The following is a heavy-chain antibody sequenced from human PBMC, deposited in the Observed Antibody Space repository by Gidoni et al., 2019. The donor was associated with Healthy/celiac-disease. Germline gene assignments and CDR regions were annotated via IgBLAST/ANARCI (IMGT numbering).Heavy chain of an antibody. J-gene: IGHJ4*02. CDR2: IYWNDDK. CDR3: ALTGYYAGFDY. CDR1: GFSLSISGVG. Sequence: QITLKESGPTLVTPTQTLTLTCPFPGFSLSISGVGVGWIRHPPGKALEWLALIYWNDDKRYSPSLKSRLTITKDTSKNQVVLTMTNMDPVDTATYYCALTGYYAGFDYWSQGTLVTVSS. D-gene: IGHD3-9*01. V-gene: IGHV2-5*01.